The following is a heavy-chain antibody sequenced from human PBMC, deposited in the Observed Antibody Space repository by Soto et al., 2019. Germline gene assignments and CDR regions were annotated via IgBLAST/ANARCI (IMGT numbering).Heavy chain of an antibody. D-gene: IGHD3-22*01. V-gene: IGHV3-7*03. CDR2: IKQDGSEK. CDR1: GFTFSSYW. Sequence: GGSLRLSCAASGFTFSSYWMSWVRQAPGKGLEWVANIKQDGSEKYYVDSVKGRFTISRDNAKNSLYLQMNSLRAEDTAVYYCARDDDSSGYYYAYWGQRTLVTVSS. CDR3: ARDDDSSGYYYAY. J-gene: IGHJ4*02.